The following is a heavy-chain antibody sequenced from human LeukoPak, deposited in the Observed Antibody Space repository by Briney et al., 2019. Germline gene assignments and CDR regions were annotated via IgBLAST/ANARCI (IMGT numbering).Heavy chain of an antibody. Sequence: PGGSLRLSCAASRLTFSSYAMSWVRQAPGKGLEWVSAISGSGGSTYYADSVKGRFTISRDNSKNTLYLQMNSLRAEDTAVYYCAKTLTRYNWNYGFTLDYWGQGTLVTVSS. J-gene: IGHJ4*02. CDR1: RLTFSSYA. D-gene: IGHD1-7*01. V-gene: IGHV3-23*01. CDR3: AKTLTRYNWNYGFTLDY. CDR2: ISGSGGST.